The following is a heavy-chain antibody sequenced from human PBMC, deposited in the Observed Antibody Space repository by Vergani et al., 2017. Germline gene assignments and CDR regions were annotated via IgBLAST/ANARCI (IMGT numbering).Heavy chain of an antibody. CDR2: LCPSGST. CDR1: GGSVSSGSYY. V-gene: IGHV4-61*01. J-gene: IGHJ4*02. CDR3: ATGAGPFDI. Sequence: QVQLQESGPGLVKPSETLSLTCTVSGGSVSSGSYYWSWIRQPPGKGLEWIGRLCPSGSTNYKPSLKSRVTMSIDTSKNQFSLKLTSVTAADTAVYYCATGAGPFDIWGQGTLVTVSS. D-gene: IGHD7-27*01.